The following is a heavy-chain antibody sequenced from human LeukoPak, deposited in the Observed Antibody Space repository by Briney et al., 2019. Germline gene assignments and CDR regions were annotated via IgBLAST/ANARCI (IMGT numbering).Heavy chain of an antibody. CDR2: VTGGAVAT. J-gene: IGHJ4*02. V-gene: IGHV3-11*01. CDR3: ARDSPLKGYNSGWATNSFDF. D-gene: IGHD6-19*01. Sequence: GGTLRLSCTGSGFTFSDHYMTWIRQAPGKGLEWVSTVTGGAVATYYADSVRGRHTISRDNSKNTLYLQMNSLRAEDTAVYYCARDSPLKGYNSGWATNSFDFWGQGTLVTVSS. CDR1: GFTFSDHY.